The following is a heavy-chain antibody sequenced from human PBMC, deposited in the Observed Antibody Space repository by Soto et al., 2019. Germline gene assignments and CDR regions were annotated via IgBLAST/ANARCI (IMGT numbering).Heavy chain of an antibody. CDR1: GYTFTSYG. Sequence: GASVKVSCKASGYTFTSYGISWVRQAPGQGLEWMGWISAYNGNTNYAQKLQARVNMTTDTSTSTAYMGLRSLRSDDTAVYYCARAITHQIEVLVASYVMDVWG. D-gene: IGHD3-22*01. J-gene: IGHJ6*04. V-gene: IGHV1-18*04. CDR3: ARAITHQIEVLVASYVMDV. CDR2: ISAYNGNT.